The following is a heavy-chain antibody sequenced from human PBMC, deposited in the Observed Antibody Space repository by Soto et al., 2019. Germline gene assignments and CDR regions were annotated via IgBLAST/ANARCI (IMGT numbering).Heavy chain of an antibody. CDR1: GFTFSSYG. CDR3: RSYDSSGYYQRAFDI. CDR2: ISYDGSNK. Sequence: HPWGSLRLSCAASGFTFSSYGMHGVRQAPGKGLEWVAVISYDGSNKYYADSVKGRFTISRDNSKNTLYLQMNSLRAEDTAVYYCRSYDSSGYYQRAFDIWGQGTMVTVSS. D-gene: IGHD3-22*01. V-gene: IGHV3-30*03. J-gene: IGHJ3*02.